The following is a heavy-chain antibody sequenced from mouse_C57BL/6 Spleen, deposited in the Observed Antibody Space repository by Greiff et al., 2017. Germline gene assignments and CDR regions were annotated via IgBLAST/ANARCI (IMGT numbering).Heavy chain of an antibody. D-gene: IGHD2-1*01. CDR2: IYPGGGYT. CDR1: GYTFTNYW. J-gene: IGHJ1*03. Sequence: VKLQESGAELVRPGTSVKMSCKASGYTFTNYWIGWAKQRPGHGLEWIGDIYPGGGYTNYYEKFKGKATLTADKSSSTAYMQFSSLTSEDSAIYYCARIDGNFWYFDVWGTGTTVTVSS. CDR3: ARIDGNFWYFDV. V-gene: IGHV1-63*01.